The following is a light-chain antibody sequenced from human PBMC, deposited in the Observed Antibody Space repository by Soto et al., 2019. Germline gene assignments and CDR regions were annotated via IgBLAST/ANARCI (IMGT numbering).Light chain of an antibody. V-gene: IGKV1-12*01. J-gene: IGKJ1*01. CDR2: EAS. CDR3: QQDSSFPWT. CDR1: QGIGRW. Sequence: DIRMTQSPSSVSASVGDTVTITCRASQGIGRWLVWYQQKAGKAPKVLIYEASSLQSGVPSRFSGSGSGTDFTLTISSLQPEDFATYYCQQDSSFPWTFDQGTKVEI.